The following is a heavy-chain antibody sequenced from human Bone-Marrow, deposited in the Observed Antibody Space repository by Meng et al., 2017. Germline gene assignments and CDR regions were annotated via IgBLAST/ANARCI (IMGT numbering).Heavy chain of an antibody. J-gene: IGHJ4*02. CDR1: GYTLTELS. V-gene: IGHV1-24*01. CDR2: FDPEDGET. CDR3: ATDSGSTPECGFDY. Sequence: ASVMVSCKVSGYTLTELSMHWVRQAPGKGLEWMGGFDPEDGETIYAQKFQGRVTMTEDTSTDTAYMELSSLRSEDTAVYYCATDSGSTPECGFDYWGQGTLVTVSS. D-gene: IGHD1-26*01.